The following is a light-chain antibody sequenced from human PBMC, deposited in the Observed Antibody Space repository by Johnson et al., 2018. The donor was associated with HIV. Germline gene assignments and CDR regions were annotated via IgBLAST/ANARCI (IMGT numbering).Light chain of an antibody. CDR1: SSNIGNNY. Sequence: QSVLTQPPSVSAAPGQKVTISCSGSSSNIGNNYVSWYQQLPGTAPKLLIYENNKRTSGIPDRFSGSTSGTSATLGITGLLTGAEADYYCVTCDSSLSAYVFGTGTNVTVL. J-gene: IGLJ1*01. V-gene: IGLV1-51*02. CDR3: VTCDSSLSAYV. CDR2: ENN.